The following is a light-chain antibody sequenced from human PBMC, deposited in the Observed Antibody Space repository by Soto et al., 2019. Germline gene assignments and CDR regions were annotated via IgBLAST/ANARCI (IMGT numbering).Light chain of an antibody. CDR3: QQYNNLLT. CDR1: QRVSSN. V-gene: IGKV3-15*01. CDR2: GSS. J-gene: IGKJ4*01. Sequence: EIVMTQSPATLSVSPGERATLSCSASQRVSSNLAWYQQKPGQAPRLLIYGSSTRATGIPARFSGSGSGTEFTLTISSLQSEDFAVYYCQQYNNLLTFGGGTKVEIK.